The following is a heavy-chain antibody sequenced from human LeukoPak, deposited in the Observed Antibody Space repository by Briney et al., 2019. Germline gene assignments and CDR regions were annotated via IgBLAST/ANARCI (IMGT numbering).Heavy chain of an antibody. CDR3: ARNGGLVEQGAFDI. CDR1: GGSISSYY. D-gene: IGHD6-6*01. J-gene: IGHJ3*02. CDR2: IYYSGGT. V-gene: IGHV4-59*01. Sequence: PSETLSLTCTVSGGSISSYYWSWIRQPPGKGLEWIGYIYYSGGTNYNPSLKSRVTISVDMSKNQFSLKLSSVTAADTAVYYCARNGGLVEQGAFDIWGQGTMVTVSS.